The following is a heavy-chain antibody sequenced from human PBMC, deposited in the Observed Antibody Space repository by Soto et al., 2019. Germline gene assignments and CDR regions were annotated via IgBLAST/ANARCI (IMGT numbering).Heavy chain of an antibody. D-gene: IGHD3-10*01. CDR3: ARDLPGGDTLIRGINYYYYGMDV. V-gene: IGHV1-69*01. Sequence: QVQLVQSGAEVKKPVSSVKVSCKASGGTFGNYAISWVRQAPGQGLEWMGGFIPIFGTAKYAQKFQGRVTITADESTSTAYMEVRSLRSEDTAVYYCARDLPGGDTLIRGINYYYYGMDVWGQGTTVTVSS. CDR1: GGTFGNYA. CDR2: FIPIFGTA. J-gene: IGHJ6*02.